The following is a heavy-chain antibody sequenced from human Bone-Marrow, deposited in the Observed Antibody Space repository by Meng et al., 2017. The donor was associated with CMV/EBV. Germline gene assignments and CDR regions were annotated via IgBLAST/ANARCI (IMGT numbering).Heavy chain of an antibody. CDR2: IYYSGST. V-gene: IGHV4-39*07. D-gene: IGHD3-9*01. J-gene: IGHJ5*02. CDR1: GGSISSSSYY. Sequence: GSLRLSCTVSGGSISSSSYYWGWIRQPPGKGLEWIGSIYYSGSTYYNPSLKSRVTISVDTSKNQFSLKLSSVTAADTAVYYCARVGRYSAAGWGLDPWGQGTLVTVSS. CDR3: ARVGRYSAAGWGLDP.